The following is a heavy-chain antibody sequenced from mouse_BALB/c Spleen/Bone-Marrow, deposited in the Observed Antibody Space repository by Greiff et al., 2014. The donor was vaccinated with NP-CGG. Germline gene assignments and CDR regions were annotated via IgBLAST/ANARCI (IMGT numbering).Heavy chain of an antibody. CDR3: ARHDNDGYYLAY. J-gene: IGHJ3*01. V-gene: IGHV2-6-2*01. Sequence: QVQLKESGPDLVAPSQSLSITCTVSGFSLTSYGVHWVRQPPGKGLEWLVVIWSDGSTTYNSAIKSRLSISKDNSKSQVFLKMNSLQTDDTAMYYCARHDNDGYYLAYWGQGTLVTVSA. CDR2: IWSDGST. CDR1: GFSLTSYG. D-gene: IGHD2-3*01.